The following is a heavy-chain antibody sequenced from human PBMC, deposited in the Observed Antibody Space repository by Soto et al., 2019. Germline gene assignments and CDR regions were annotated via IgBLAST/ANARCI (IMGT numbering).Heavy chain of an antibody. V-gene: IGHV3-30*18. Sequence: QVQLVESGGGVVQPGRSLRLSCAASGFTFSSYGMHWVRQAPGKGLEWVAVISYDGSNKYYADSVKGRFTISRDNSKNTVHLQMNSLRAEDTAVYTCAKDLSGTWPVQHWGQGTLVTVSS. D-gene: IGHD6-25*01. J-gene: IGHJ1*01. CDR3: AKDLSGTWPVQH. CDR1: GFTFSSYG. CDR2: ISYDGSNK.